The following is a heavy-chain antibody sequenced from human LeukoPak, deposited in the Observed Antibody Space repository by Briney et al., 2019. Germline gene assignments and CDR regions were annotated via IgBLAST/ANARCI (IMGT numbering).Heavy chain of an antibody. V-gene: IGHV3-11*04. CDR1: GFTVSGNY. D-gene: IGHD6-13*01. CDR3: ARDPQQLGFDF. Sequence: PGGSLRLSCAVSGFTVSGNYMSWVRQAPGKGLEWIAYTRGGASLMYYADSVKGRFTISRDNDRNSMYLQMTSLRVDDTAIYYCARDPQQLGFDFWGQGTLVTVSS. J-gene: IGHJ4*02. CDR2: TRGGASLM.